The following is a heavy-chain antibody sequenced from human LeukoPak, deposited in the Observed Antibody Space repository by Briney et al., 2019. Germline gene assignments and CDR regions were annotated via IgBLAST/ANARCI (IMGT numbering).Heavy chain of an antibody. V-gene: IGHV3-23*01. CDR1: GLTFSSYA. D-gene: IGHD2-2*01. Sequence: GGSLRLSCAASGLTFSSYAMSWVRQAPGQGLEWVSAISGSGGSTYYADSVKGRFTISRDNSKNTLYLQMNSLRAEDTAVYYCAKARGVNIVVVPSPFDYWGQGTLVTVSS. J-gene: IGHJ4*02. CDR2: ISGSGGST. CDR3: AKARGVNIVVVPSPFDY.